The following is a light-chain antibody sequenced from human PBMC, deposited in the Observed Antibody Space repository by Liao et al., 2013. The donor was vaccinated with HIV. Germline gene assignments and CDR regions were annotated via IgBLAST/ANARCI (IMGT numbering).Light chain of an antibody. V-gene: IGLV3-21*01. Sequence: SYELTQPPSVSVAPGETATITCGGNNIGGRSVHWYQQKPGQAPVLVIYYDGDRPSGIPARFSGSNSANTATLTISRVEAGDEADYYCQVWDSSSDHHYVFGTGTKVTVL. CDR2: YDG. CDR1: NIGGRS. J-gene: IGLJ1*01. CDR3: QVWDSSSDHHYV.